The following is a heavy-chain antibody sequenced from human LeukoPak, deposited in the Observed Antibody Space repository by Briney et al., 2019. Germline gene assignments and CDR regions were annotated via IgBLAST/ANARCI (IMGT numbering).Heavy chain of an antibody. Sequence: GGSLRLSCAASGFTFSDHYMHWVRQAPGKGLYWVANINQDGSERFHVDSVKGRFTISRDNTQNLLYLQMNSLRPEDTAVYYCARGFDYWGQGILVTVSS. V-gene: IGHV3-7*03. CDR2: INQDGSER. CDR3: ARGFDY. J-gene: IGHJ4*02. CDR1: GFTFSDHY.